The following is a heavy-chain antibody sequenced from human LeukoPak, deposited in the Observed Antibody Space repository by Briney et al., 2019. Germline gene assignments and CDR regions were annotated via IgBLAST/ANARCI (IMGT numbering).Heavy chain of an antibody. Sequence: GGSLRLSCAASVFTFSSYAMSWVRQAPGKGVEWVSVISGSGGSTFYADSVKGRFTISRDNSKNTLYLQMNSLRAEDTAVYYCAKGSFSDWGYFDFWGQGTLVTVSS. CDR1: VFTFSSYA. CDR3: AKGSFSDWGYFDF. J-gene: IGHJ4*02. V-gene: IGHV3-23*01. D-gene: IGHD7-27*01. CDR2: ISGSGGST.